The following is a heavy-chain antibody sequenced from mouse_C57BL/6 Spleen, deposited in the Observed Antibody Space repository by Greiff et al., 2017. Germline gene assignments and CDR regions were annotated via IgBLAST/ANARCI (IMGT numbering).Heavy chain of an antibody. J-gene: IGHJ3*01. CDR3: DRSYDGYFAWFAY. D-gene: IGHD2-3*01. Sequence: VQLQQSGPELVKPGASVKISCKASGYTFTDYYMNWVKQSHGKSLEWIGDINPNNGGTSYNQKFKGKATLTVAKSSSTAYMELRSLTSEDSTVYYLDRSYDGYFAWFAYWGQGTLVTVSA. CDR2: INPNNGGT. V-gene: IGHV1-26*01. CDR1: GYTFTDYY.